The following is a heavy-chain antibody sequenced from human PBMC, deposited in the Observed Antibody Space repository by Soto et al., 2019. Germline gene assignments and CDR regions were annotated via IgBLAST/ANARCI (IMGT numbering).Heavy chain of an antibody. J-gene: IGHJ4*02. CDR2: INAANGNT. D-gene: IGHD6-19*01. Sequence: QVQLVQSGAEEKKPGASVKVSCKASGYTFTGYAMHWVRQAPGQRLEWMGWINAANGNTKYSQKFQGRVPITRDTSAGAAYMELSSLSSEDTAVYYCARAVAVPADFDYWGQGTLVTVSS. CDR1: GYTFTGYA. CDR3: ARAVAVPADFDY. V-gene: IGHV1-3*05.